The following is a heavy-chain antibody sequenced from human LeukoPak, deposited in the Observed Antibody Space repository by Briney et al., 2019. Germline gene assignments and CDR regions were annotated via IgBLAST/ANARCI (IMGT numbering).Heavy chain of an antibody. CDR1: GFTFSSYG. CDR2: IWYDGSNK. CDR3: ARVDTAMALYGMDV. Sequence: QTGGSLRLSCAASGFTFSSYGMHWVRQAPGKGLEWVAVIWYDGSNKYYADSVKGRFTISRDNSKNTLYLQMNSLRAEDTAVYYCARVDTAMALYGMDVWGQGTTVTVSS. D-gene: IGHD5-18*01. V-gene: IGHV3-33*01. J-gene: IGHJ6*02.